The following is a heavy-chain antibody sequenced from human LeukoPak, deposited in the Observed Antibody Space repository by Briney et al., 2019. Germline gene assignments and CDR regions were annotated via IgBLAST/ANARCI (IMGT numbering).Heavy chain of an antibody. Sequence: GGSLRLSCAASGFTFSSYAMSWVRQAPGKGLECVSTISGSGGSTYYADSVKGRFTISRDNSKNTLYLQMNSLRAEDTAVYYCARESNGGYYFDGFDIWGQGTMVTVSS. CDR3: ARESNGGYYFDGFDI. J-gene: IGHJ3*02. D-gene: IGHD3-22*01. CDR1: GFTFSSYA. CDR2: ISGSGGST. V-gene: IGHV3-23*01.